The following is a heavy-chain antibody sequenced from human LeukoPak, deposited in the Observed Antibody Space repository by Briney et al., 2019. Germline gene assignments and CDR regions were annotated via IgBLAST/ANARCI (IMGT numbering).Heavy chain of an antibody. CDR1: GGSISSGSYY. Sequence: SQTLSLTCIVSGGSISSGSYYWSWIRQPAGKGLEWIGRIYTSGSTNYNPSLKSRVTISVDTSKNQFSLKLSSVTAADTAVYYCARDGGRDGYNWDFDLWGRGTLVTVSS. CDR2: IYTSGST. V-gene: IGHV4-61*02. CDR3: ARDGGRDGYNWDFDL. D-gene: IGHD5-24*01. J-gene: IGHJ2*01.